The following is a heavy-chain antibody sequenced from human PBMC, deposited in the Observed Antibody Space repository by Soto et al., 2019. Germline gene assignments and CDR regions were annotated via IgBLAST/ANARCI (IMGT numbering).Heavy chain of an antibody. V-gene: IGHV1-18*04. CDR3: ARDEGIRGFDS. CDR1: GYTLSNYG. Sequence: ASVKVSCKASGYTLSNYGISWVRQAPGQGLEWMGWISGYNGLTAYAQNVQGRVTMTIDTPTTTVFMEMTGLRSNDTAVYYCARDEGIRGFDSWGQGTLVTVSS. D-gene: IGHD3-10*01. CDR2: ISGYNGLT. J-gene: IGHJ4*02.